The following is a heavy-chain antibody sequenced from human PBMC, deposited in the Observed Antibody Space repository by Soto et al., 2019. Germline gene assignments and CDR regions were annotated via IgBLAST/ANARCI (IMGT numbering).Heavy chain of an antibody. Sequence: QVQLVESGGGVVQPGRSLRLSCAASGFTFSSYAMHWVRQAPGKGLEWVAVISYDGSNKYYADSVKGRFTISRDNSKKTLYRQMNRLRAEDTAVYYCARDESTSLLDWGQRNLVTVSS. J-gene: IGHJ4*02. V-gene: IGHV3-30-3*01. CDR3: ARDESTSLLD. D-gene: IGHD2-2*01. CDR1: GFTFSSYA. CDR2: ISYDGSNK.